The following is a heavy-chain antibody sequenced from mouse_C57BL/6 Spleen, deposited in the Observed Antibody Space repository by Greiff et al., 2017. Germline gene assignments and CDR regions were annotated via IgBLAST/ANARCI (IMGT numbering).Heavy chain of an antibody. D-gene: IGHD2-2*01. CDR1: GYTFTSYW. Sequence: QVQLQQPGAELVRPGSSVKLSCTASGYTFTSYWMHWVKQRPIPGLEWIGNIDPSDSETHYNQKFKDKATLTVDKSSSTAYMQLSSLTSEDSAVYYCASGYGYGGRDYAMDYWGQGTSVTVSS. J-gene: IGHJ4*01. V-gene: IGHV1-52*01. CDR3: ASGYGYGGRDYAMDY. CDR2: IDPSDSET.